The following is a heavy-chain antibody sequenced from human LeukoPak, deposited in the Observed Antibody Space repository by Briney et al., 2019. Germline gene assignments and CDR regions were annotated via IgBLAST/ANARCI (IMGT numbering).Heavy chain of an antibody. D-gene: IGHD6-13*01. V-gene: IGHV4-4*02. CDR1: GGPISSNNW. J-gene: IGHJ6*02. Sequence: PSGTLSLTCAVSGGPISSNNWWGWVRQPPGKGLEWIGEIYHSGSPNYNPSLKSRVTISVDKSRNHFSLKLSSVTAADTAVYYCARDSLAAAGQSYYYYGMDVWGQGTTVTVSS. CDR2: IYHSGSP. CDR3: ARDSLAAAGQSYYYYGMDV.